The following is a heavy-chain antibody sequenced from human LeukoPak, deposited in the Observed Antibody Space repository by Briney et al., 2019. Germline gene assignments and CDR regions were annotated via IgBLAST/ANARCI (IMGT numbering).Heavy chain of an antibody. D-gene: IGHD3-10*01. V-gene: IGHV4-39*07. CDR3: AGDLSGSFDY. J-gene: IGHJ4*02. Sequence: SETLSLTCTVSGGSISSSSYYWGWIRQPPGKGLEWIGSIYYSGSTYYNPSLKSRVTISVDTSKNQFSLKLSSVTAADTAVYYCAGDLSGSFDYWGQGTLVTVSS. CDR2: IYYSGST. CDR1: GGSISSSSYY.